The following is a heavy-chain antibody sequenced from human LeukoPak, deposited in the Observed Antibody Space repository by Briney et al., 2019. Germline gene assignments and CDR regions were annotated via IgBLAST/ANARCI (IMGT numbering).Heavy chain of an antibody. Sequence: ASVKVSCKASGGTFSTYAVSWVRQAPGQGLEWMGRIIPIFGTANYAQKFQGRVTITTDESTSTAYMELSSLRSEDTAVYYCARTGSIYSSSPRFDYWGQGTLVTVSS. J-gene: IGHJ4*02. CDR2: IIPIFGTA. V-gene: IGHV1-69*05. CDR3: ARTGSIYSSSPRFDY. CDR1: GGTFSTYA. D-gene: IGHD6-6*01.